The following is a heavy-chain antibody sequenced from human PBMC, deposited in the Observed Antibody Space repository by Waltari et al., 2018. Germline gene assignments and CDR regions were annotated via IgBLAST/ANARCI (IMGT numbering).Heavy chain of an antibody. Sequence: QVQLQQWGAGLLRPSETLSLTCAVYVVSLSDYYWTWIRQPLGKGLEWIGENNLAEITYYNPSLEGRVSIVLDKSKNQFSLHLLSVTAADTALYYCVTGPRDKWVGRYSGEFFHHWGPGTLVTVSS. CDR3: VTGPRDKWVGRYSGEFFHH. CDR2: NNLAEIT. J-gene: IGHJ1*01. D-gene: IGHD6-19*01. V-gene: IGHV4-34*02. CDR1: VVSLSDYY.